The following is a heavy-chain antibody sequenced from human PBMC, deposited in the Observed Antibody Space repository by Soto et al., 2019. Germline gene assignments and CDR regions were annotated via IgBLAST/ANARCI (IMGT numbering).Heavy chain of an antibody. CDR3: ANGCGGTCYSRIHY. V-gene: IGHV3-23*01. CDR1: GFTFSSYA. Sequence: EEQLLESGRGLVQPGGSLRLYCAAAGFTFSSYAMSWVRQAPGKGLEWVSGISDSGGSTYYADSVKGRFTISRDNSKNTLYLQMNSLRAEDTGVYYCANGCGGTCYSRIHYWGQGTLVTVSS. CDR2: ISDSGGST. J-gene: IGHJ4*02. D-gene: IGHD2-15*01.